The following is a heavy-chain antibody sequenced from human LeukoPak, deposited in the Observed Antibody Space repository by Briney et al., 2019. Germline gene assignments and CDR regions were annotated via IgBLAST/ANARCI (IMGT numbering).Heavy chain of an antibody. CDR1: GGSISSYY. V-gene: IGHV4-59*01. CDR2: IYYSGST. J-gene: IGHJ4*02. Sequence: SETLSLTCTVSGGSISSYYWSWIRQPPGKGLEWIGYIYYSGSTKYNPSLKSRVTISVDTSKNQFSLKLSSVTAADTAVYYCARSFHSSGYYWAYWGQGTLVTVSS. CDR3: ARSFHSSGYYWAY. D-gene: IGHD3-22*01.